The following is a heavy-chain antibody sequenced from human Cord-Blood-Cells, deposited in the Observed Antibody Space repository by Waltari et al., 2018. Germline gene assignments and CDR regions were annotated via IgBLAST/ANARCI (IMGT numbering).Heavy chain of an antibody. CDR3: ARGRSRQPTTVIRE. V-gene: IGHV4-34*01. Sequence: QVQLQQWGAGLLKPSETLSLTCAVYGGSFRGYYWSWIRQPPGKGLEWIGEINHSGSTNYNPSLKSRVTISVDTSKNQFSLKLSSVTAADTAVYYCARGRSRQPTTVIREWGQGTLVTVSS. CDR2: INHSGST. J-gene: IGHJ4*02. CDR1: GGSFRGYY. D-gene: IGHD4-4*01.